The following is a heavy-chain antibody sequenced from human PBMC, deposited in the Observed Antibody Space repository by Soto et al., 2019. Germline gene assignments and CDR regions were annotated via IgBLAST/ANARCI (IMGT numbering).Heavy chain of an antibody. CDR1: GFTFSGSA. V-gene: IGHV3-73*01. CDR2: IRSKANSYAT. D-gene: IGHD3-16*02. J-gene: IGHJ4*02. CDR3: TRQTYDYVWGSYRYADY. Sequence: GGSLRLSCAASGFTFSGSAMHWVRQASGKGLEWVGRIRSKANSYATAYAASVKGRFTISRDDSKNTAYLQMNSLKTEDTAVYYCTRQTYDYVWGSYRYADYWGQGTLVTVSS.